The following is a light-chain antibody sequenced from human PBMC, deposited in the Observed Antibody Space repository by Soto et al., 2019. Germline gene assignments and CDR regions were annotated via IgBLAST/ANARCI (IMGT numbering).Light chain of an antibody. V-gene: IGKV3-11*01. Sequence: ENVLTQSPATLSLSPGERATLSCRASQSISTYLAWYQQKPGQAPRLLIYDASNRATGIPGRFSGSGSGLGFTLTILILQTEDFAVYFCYQRTNWPYGWTFGQGTKLEI. J-gene: IGKJ1*01. CDR3: YQRTNWPYGWT. CDR2: DAS. CDR1: QSISTY.